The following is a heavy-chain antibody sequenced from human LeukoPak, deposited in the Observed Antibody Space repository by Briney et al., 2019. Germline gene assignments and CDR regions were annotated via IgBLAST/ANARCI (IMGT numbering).Heavy chain of an antibody. CDR2: ISRSGSTK. D-gene: IGHD6-19*01. CDR3: ARGLRIAVAGNIDY. CDR1: GFTFSDYN. V-gene: IGHV3-11*04. J-gene: IGHJ4*02. Sequence: GGSLRLSCAASGFTFSDYNMRWIRQAPGKGLEWVSSISRSGSTKYYADSVKGRFTISRDNAKNSLFLQMNSLRADNTAVYYCARGLRIAVAGNIDYWGQGTLVTVSS.